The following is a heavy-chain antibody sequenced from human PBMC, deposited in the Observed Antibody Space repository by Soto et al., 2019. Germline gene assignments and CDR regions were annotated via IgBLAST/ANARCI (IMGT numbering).Heavy chain of an antibody. Sequence: QVQLVQSGAEVKKPGSSVKVSCKASGGTFSSYAISWVRQAPGQGLEWMGGIIPIFGTANYAQKFQGRVTITADESTSTAYMELSRLRSEDTAVYYCARGPFCGGDCYAYFDYWGQGTLVTVSS. D-gene: IGHD2-21*02. CDR1: GGTFSSYA. CDR2: IIPIFGTA. V-gene: IGHV1-69*01. CDR3: ARGPFCGGDCYAYFDY. J-gene: IGHJ4*02.